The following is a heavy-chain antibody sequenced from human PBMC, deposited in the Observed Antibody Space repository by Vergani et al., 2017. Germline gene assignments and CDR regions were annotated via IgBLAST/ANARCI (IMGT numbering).Heavy chain of an antibody. J-gene: IGHJ6*03. CDR3: ARGKYYDFWSGYYSQRNYYYYYMDV. Sequence: QVQLQQWGAGLLKPSETLSLTCAVYGGSFSGYYWSWIRQPPGKGLEWIGEINHSGSTNYNPSLKSRVTISVDTSKNQFSLKLSSVTAADTAVYYCARGKYYDFWSGYYSQRNYYYYYMDVWGKGTTVTVSS. D-gene: IGHD3-3*01. CDR1: GGSFSGYY. CDR2: INHSGST. V-gene: IGHV4-34*01.